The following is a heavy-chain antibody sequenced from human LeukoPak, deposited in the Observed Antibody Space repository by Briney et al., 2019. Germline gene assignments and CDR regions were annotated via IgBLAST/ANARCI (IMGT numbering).Heavy chain of an antibody. J-gene: IGHJ4*02. V-gene: IGHV4-59*12. CDR3: ARVGDYGDFRKDYFDY. Sequence: SETLSLTCSVSGGSISSYYWSWIRQPPGKGLEWIGYAYYSGSTSYNPSLKSRVTISVDMSKNQFSLKLSSVTAADTAVYYCARVGDYGDFRKDYFDYWGQGTLVTVSS. CDR1: GGSISSYY. D-gene: IGHD4-17*01. CDR2: AYYSGST.